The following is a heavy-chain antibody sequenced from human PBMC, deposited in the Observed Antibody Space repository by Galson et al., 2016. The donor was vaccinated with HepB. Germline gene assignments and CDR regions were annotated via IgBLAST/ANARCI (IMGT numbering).Heavy chain of an antibody. D-gene: IGHD5-18*01. CDR2: TYYRSQWFN. CDR1: GDSVTNDDTI. V-gene: IGHV6-1*01. J-gene: IGHJ6*02. CDR3: TRGYMHTGMNV. Sequence: CAISGDSVTNDDTIWNWIRQSPSRGLEWLGRTYYRSQWFNEYGVSVKSRITINSDTSRNQFSLQLDSVTPDDTAAYFCTRGYMHTGMNVWGQGTTVTVSS.